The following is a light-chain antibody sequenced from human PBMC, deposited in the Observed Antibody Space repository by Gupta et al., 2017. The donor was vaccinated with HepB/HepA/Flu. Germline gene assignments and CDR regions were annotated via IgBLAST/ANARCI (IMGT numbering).Light chain of an antibody. Sequence: DVVMTHSPLSLPVTLGQPAAIACRSSQSRVFGDGNTYLSWFHQRPGQSPRRLIYKVSSRDSGVPDRFSGSGSGTDFTLKISRVEAEDVGVYYCRQRQSWLWTFGQGTRVEIK. V-gene: IGKV2-30*01. CDR3: RQRQSWLWT. CDR1: QSRVFGDGNTY. J-gene: IGKJ1*01. CDR2: KVS.